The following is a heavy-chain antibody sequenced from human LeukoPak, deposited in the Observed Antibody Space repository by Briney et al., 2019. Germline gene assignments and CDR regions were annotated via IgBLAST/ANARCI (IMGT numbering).Heavy chain of an antibody. CDR2: ISYDGSNK. Sequence: GGSLRLSCAASGFTFSSYGMHWVRQAPGKGLEWVAVISYDGSNKYYADSVKGRFTISRDNSKNTLYLQMNSLRAEDTAVYYCAKGDSRWLRLTSHWGQGTLVTVSS. CDR3: AKGDSRWLRLTSH. D-gene: IGHD5-12*01. CDR1: GFTFSSYG. V-gene: IGHV3-30*18. J-gene: IGHJ4*02.